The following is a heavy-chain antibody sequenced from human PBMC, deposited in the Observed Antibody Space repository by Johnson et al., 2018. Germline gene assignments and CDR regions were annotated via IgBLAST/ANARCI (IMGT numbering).Heavy chain of an antibody. D-gene: IGHD6-19*01. V-gene: IGHV4-59*01. CDR1: GGSISSYY. CDR3: ARDGKAVAGTGGDYYYDGMDV. CDR2: IYYSGST. Sequence: QVQLQESGPGLVKPSETLSLTCTVSGGSISSYYWSWIRQPRGKGLEWIGYIYYSGSTNYNPSLKSRVTISVDTSKNQFSLKLSPVTAADTAVDYCARDGKAVAGTGGDYYYDGMDVWGQGTTVTVSS. J-gene: IGHJ6*02.